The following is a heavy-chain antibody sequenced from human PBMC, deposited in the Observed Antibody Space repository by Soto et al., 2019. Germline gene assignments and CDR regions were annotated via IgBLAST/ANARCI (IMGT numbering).Heavy chain of an antibody. CDR1: GGTFSSYT. D-gene: IGHD6-13*01. V-gene: IGHV1-69*02. J-gene: IGHJ4*02. Sequence: ASLKVSCKASGGTFSSYTISWVRQAPGQGLEWMGRIIPILGIANYAQKFQGRVTITADKSTSTAYMELSSLRSEDTAVYYCATSAGYSSSRAYFDYWGQGTLVTVSS. CDR2: IIPILGIA. CDR3: ATSAGYSSSRAYFDY.